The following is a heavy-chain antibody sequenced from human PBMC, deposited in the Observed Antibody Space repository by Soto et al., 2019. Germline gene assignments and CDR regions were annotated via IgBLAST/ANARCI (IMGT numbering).Heavy chain of an antibody. Sequence: SETLSLTCTVSGGSISSGGYYWSWIRQHPGKGLEWIGYIYYSGSTYYNPSLKSRVTISVDTSKNQFSLKLSSVTAADTAVYYCARDSDPYSSSSMGKDLYYYYGMDVWGQGTTVTVSS. CDR2: IYYSGST. CDR1: GGSISSGGYY. D-gene: IGHD6-6*01. V-gene: IGHV4-31*03. CDR3: ARDSDPYSSSSMGKDLYYYYGMDV. J-gene: IGHJ6*02.